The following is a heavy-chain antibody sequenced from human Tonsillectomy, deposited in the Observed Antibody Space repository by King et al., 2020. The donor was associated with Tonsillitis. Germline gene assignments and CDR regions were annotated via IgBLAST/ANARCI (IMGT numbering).Heavy chain of an antibody. CDR3: ARSLAGSGSLFAP. Sequence: VQLQESGPGLVKPSETLSLTCTVSGGSISSYYWSWFRQPPGKGLEWIGYIYYSGSTNYNPSLKSRVTISVDTSKNQFSLKLSSVTAADTAVYYCARSLAGSGSLFAPWGQGTLVTVSS. D-gene: IGHD3-10*01. CDR2: IYYSGST. J-gene: IGHJ5*02. CDR1: GGSISSYY. V-gene: IGHV4-59*01.